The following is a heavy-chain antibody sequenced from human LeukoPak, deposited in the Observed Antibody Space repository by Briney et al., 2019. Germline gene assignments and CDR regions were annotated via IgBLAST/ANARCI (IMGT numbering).Heavy chain of an antibody. CDR3: ARGSTLDY. CDR2: IIGSDGST. Sequence: GGSLRLSCAASGFTFSNYAMSWVRQAPGKGLEWVSAIIGSDGSTYYADSVKGRFTISRDNAKNSLYLQMNSLRAEDTAVYYCARGSTLDYWGQGTLVTVSS. J-gene: IGHJ4*02. D-gene: IGHD2/OR15-2a*01. V-gene: IGHV3-23*01. CDR1: GFTFSNYA.